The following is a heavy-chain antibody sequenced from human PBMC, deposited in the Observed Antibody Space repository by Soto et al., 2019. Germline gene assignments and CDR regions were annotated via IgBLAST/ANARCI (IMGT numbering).Heavy chain of an antibody. CDR2: IIPIFGTA. CDR1: GGTFSSYA. Sequence: ASVKVSCKASGGTFSSYAISWVRQAPGQGLEWMGGIIPIFGTANYAQKFQGRVTITADESTSTAYMELSSLRSEDTAVYYCATDQVTIFGVVIVHYCMDVWGQGTTVTVSS. V-gene: IGHV1-69*13. J-gene: IGHJ6*02. D-gene: IGHD3-3*01. CDR3: ATDQVTIFGVVIVHYCMDV.